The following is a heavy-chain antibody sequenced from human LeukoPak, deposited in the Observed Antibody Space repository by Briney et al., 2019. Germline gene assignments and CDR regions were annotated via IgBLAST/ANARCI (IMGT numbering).Heavy chain of an antibody. V-gene: IGHV4-39*07. CDR3: ARGQHSYCGGDCYYKRFDP. CDR2: IYYSGST. CDR1: GGSISSSSYY. D-gene: IGHD2-21*02. Sequence: RTSETLSLTCTVSGGSISSSSYYWGWIRQPPGKGLEWIGSIYYSGSTYYNPSLKSRVTISVDTSKSQFSLKLSSVTAADTAVYYCARGQHSYCGGDCYYKRFDPWGQGTLVTVSS. J-gene: IGHJ5*02.